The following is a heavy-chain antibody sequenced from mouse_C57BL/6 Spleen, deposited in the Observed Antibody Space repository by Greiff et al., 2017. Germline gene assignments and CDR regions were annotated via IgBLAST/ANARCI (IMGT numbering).Heavy chain of an antibody. CDR3: AIWDYGSSYGDWYFDV. CDR2: IAPSDSYT. CDR1: GYTFTSYW. J-gene: IGHJ1*03. V-gene: IGHV1-69*01. Sequence: VQLQQPGAELVMPGASVKLSCKAYGYTFTSYWLHWVKQRTGQGLEWIGEIAPSDSYTNYNQKFKGKATLTVDKSSSTAYMQLSSLTSEDSAVYYCAIWDYGSSYGDWYFDVWGTGTTVTVSS. D-gene: IGHD1-1*01.